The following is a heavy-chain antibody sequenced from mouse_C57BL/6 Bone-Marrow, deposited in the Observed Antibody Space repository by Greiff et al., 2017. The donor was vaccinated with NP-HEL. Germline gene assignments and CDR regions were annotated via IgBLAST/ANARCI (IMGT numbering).Heavy chain of an antibody. CDR2: ISNGGGST. J-gene: IGHJ3*01. CDR1: GFTFSDYY. Sequence: EVKLMESGGGLVQPGGSLKLSCAASGFTFSDYYMYWVRQTPEKRLEWVAYISNGGGSTYYPDTVKGRFTISRDNAKNPLYLQMSRLKSEDTAMYYCARHYGSSSAWFAYWGQGTLVTVSA. CDR3: ARHYGSSSAWFAY. D-gene: IGHD1-1*01. V-gene: IGHV5-12*01.